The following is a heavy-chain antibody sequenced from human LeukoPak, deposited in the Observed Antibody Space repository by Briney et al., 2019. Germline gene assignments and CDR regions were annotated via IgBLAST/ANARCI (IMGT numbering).Heavy chain of an antibody. CDR2: TYYRSKWYN. J-gene: IGHJ4*02. Sequence: SQTLSLTCAISGDSVSSNSAAWNWIRQSPSRGLEWLGRTYYRSKWYNDYAVSVKSRITIDPDTSKNQFSLQLNSVTAADTAVYYCARGFIPGYSSGWYYAAPAFDYWGQGTLVTVSS. V-gene: IGHV6-1*01. CDR1: GDSVSSNSAA. D-gene: IGHD6-19*01. CDR3: ARGFIPGYSSGWYYAAPAFDY.